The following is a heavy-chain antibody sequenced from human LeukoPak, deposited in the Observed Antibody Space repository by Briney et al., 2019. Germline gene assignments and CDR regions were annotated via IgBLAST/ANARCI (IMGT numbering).Heavy chain of an antibody. V-gene: IGHV3-30*02. CDR2: IRYDGSNK. J-gene: IGHJ4*02. Sequence: PGGSLRLSCAASGFTFSSYGMHWVRQAPGKGLEWVAFIRYDGSNKYYADSVKGRFTISRDNSKNTLYLRMNSLRAEDTAVYYCARDPGGSYYPYYFDYWGQGTLVTVSS. CDR1: GFTFSSYG. CDR3: ARDPGGSYYPYYFDY. D-gene: IGHD1-26*01.